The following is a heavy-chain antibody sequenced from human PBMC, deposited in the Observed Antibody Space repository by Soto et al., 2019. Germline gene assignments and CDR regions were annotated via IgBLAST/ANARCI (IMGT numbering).Heavy chain of an antibody. Sequence: SQTLSLMCAISVHLLSRHNAAWTWIRQSPSRGLEWVGRTYYRSRRCSDYAESVKGRITINPDPSKHQFSLLLNSVTAEVLLWNYCSRRIAVGSSNCFDPWGQGTQVTVSS. V-gene: IGHV6-1*01. CDR2: TYYRSRRCS. D-gene: IGHD2-15*01. CDR1: VHLLSRHNAA. CDR3: SRRIAVGSSNCFDP. J-gene: IGHJ5*02.